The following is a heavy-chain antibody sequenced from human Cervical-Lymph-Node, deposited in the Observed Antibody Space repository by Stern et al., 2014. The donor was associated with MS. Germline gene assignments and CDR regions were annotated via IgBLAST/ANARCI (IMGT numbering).Heavy chain of an antibody. V-gene: IGHV2-5*02. CDR2: IYWDDEK. D-gene: IGHD2-15*01. CDR3: ALRYCGGVSCYGVWFEP. Sequence: QVTLRESGPTLVKPTQTLTLTCTLSGVSLSTSGVGVGWIRQPPGKALEWLGLIYWDDEKHYSPSLKNRLTITKDTSKNQAVLTMTNVDPVDTATYHCALRYCGGVSCYGVWFEPWGQGTLVTVSS. CDR1: GVSLSTSGVG. J-gene: IGHJ5*02.